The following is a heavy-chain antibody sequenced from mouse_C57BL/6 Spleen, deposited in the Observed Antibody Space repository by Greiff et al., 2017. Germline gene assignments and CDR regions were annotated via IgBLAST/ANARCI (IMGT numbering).Heavy chain of an antibody. D-gene: IGHD2-3*01. Sequence: EVMLVESGGGLVKPGGSLKLSCAASGFTFSSYAMSWVRQTPEKRLEWVATISDGGSYTYYPDNVKGRFTISRDNAKNNLYLQMSHLKSEDTAMYYCARGGYYALYFDVWGTGTTVTVSS. CDR2: ISDGGSYT. CDR1: GFTFSSYA. V-gene: IGHV5-4*03. J-gene: IGHJ1*03. CDR3: ARGGYYALYFDV.